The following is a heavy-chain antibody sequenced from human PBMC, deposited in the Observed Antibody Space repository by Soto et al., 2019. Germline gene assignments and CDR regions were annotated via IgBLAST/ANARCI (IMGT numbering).Heavy chain of an antibody. D-gene: IGHD3-16*02. CDR3: ATLLGDLTWGGYRSTRDY. CDR1: GGTFSSDA. Sequence: SVKVSCKASGGTFSSDAISWVRQAPGQGLEWMGGIIPIFGTANYAQKFQGRVTINADESTSTAYMELSSLRSEDTAVYYCATLLGDLTWGGYRSTRDYLGQGTLVTVSS. CDR2: IIPIFGTA. J-gene: IGHJ4*02. V-gene: IGHV1-69*13.